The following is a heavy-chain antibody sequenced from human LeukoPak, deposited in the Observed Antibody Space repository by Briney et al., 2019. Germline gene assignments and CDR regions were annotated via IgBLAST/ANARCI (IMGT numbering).Heavy chain of an antibody. J-gene: IGHJ4*02. D-gene: IGHD1-26*01. CDR1: GGSVSSGSYY. CDR3: ARGGGYRSFDY. V-gene: IGHV4-61*01. Sequence: SETLSLTCTVSGGSVSSGSYYWSWIRQPPGKGLEWIGHIYYSGSTNYNPSLKSRVSISVDTSKNQFSLKLNSVTTADTAVYFCARGGGYRSFDYWGQGTLATVFS. CDR2: IYYSGST.